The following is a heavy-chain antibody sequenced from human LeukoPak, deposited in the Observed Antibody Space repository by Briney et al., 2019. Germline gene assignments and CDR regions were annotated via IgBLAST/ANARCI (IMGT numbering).Heavy chain of an antibody. CDR1: GGSISSGDYY. Sequence: SETLSLTCTVSGGSISSGDYYWSWIRQPPGKGLEWIGYIYYSGSTNYNPSLKSRVTISVDTSKNQFSLKLSSVTAADTAVYYCAGVKTYYYDSSGYYAYWGQGTLVTVSS. CDR3: AGVKTYYYDSSGYYAY. CDR2: IYYSGST. V-gene: IGHV4-61*08. D-gene: IGHD3-22*01. J-gene: IGHJ4*02.